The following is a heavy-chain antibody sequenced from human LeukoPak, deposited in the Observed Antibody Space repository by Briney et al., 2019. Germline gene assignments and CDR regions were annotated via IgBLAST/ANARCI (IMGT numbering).Heavy chain of an antibody. CDR1: GYTFTSYY. D-gene: IGHD6-13*01. CDR2: INPYGGNT. CDR3: ARGDGSSWAKEFDF. J-gene: IGHJ4*02. Sequence: GASVKVSCKASGYTFTSYYMHWVRQAPGQGLEWVGRINPYGGNTSYAQKFQGRVTMTRDTSTKTLYMELSSLTSEDMAVYYCARGDGSSWAKEFDFWSQGTLVTVSS. V-gene: IGHV1-46*01.